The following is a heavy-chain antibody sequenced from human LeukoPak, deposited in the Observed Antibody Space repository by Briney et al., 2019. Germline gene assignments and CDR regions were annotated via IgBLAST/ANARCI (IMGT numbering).Heavy chain of an antibody. D-gene: IGHD1-26*01. CDR2: MNPNSGNT. CDR3: ARGPGYSGSYGALFDY. V-gene: IGHV1-8*02. J-gene: IGHJ4*02. Sequence: ASVKVSCKASGYTFTSYGISWVRQATGQGLEWMGWMNPNSGNTGYAQKFQGRVTMTRNTSISTAYMELSSLRSEDTAVYYCARGPGYSGSYGALFDYWGQGTLVTVSS. CDR1: GYTFTSYG.